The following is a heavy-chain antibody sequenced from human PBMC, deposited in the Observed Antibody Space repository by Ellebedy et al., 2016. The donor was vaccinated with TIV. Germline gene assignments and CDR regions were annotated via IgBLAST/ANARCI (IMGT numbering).Heavy chain of an antibody. D-gene: IGHD2-15*01. CDR3: ARAATPSTPVDY. V-gene: IGHV4-59*01. CDR2: IYYSGST. J-gene: IGHJ4*02. Sequence: SETLSLTXTVSGDSISSYYWSWIRQPPGKGLEWIGYIYYSGSTNYNPSLKSRVTISVDTSKNQFSLKLSSVTAADTAVYYCARAATPSTPVDYWGQGTLVTVSS. CDR1: GDSISSYY.